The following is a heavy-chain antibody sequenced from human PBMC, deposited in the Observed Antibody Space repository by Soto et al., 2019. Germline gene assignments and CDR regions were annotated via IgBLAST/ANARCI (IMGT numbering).Heavy chain of an antibody. CDR1: GDSITSCGYF. Sequence: PSETLSLTCAVFGDSITSCGYFWSWIRQPPGKGLEWIGYIYHSGSTYYNPSLKSRVTISVDRSKNQFSLKLSSVTAADTAVYYCARTPDIWGQGTMVT. CDR3: ARTPDI. J-gene: IGHJ3*02. CDR2: IYHSGST. V-gene: IGHV4-30-2*01.